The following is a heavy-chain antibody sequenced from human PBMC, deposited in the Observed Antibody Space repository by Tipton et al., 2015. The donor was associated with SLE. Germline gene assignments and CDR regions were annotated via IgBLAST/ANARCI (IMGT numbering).Heavy chain of an antibody. CDR3: AKGTREGGFDY. J-gene: IGHJ4*02. Sequence: QLVQSGTELKKPGDSLKISCKGSGYSFTNYWIGWVRQMPGKGLEWMGIIYPGDSDTKYSPSLQGRVTISADTSISTAYLHWSSLRASDTAIYYCAKGTREGGFDYWGQGTLVTVSS. V-gene: IGHV5-51*03. CDR2: IYPGDSDT. CDR1: GYSFTNYW. D-gene: IGHD1-26*01.